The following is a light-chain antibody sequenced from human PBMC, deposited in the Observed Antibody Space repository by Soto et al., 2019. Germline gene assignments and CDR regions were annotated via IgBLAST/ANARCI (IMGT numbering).Light chain of an antibody. CDR3: SSYTTSSTLSVV. CDR1: SSDVGGYNY. V-gene: IGLV2-14*01. CDR2: EVT. Sequence: QSALTQPASVSGSPGQSITISCTGTSSDVGGYNYISWYQQHPGQAPKLMIYEVTYRPSGVSNRFSGSKSGNSASLTISGLQAEDEADYYCSSYTTSSTLSVVFGTGTKVTVL. J-gene: IGLJ1*01.